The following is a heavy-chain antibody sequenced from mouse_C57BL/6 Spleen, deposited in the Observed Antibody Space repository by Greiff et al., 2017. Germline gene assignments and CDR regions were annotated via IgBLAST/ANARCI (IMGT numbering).Heavy chain of an antibody. J-gene: IGHJ3*01. D-gene: IGHD2-3*01. CDR1: GYTFTSYW. CDR3: ARSGNDGYSAWFAY. CDR2: IDPSDSET. V-gene: IGHV1-52*01. Sequence: QVQLQQPGAELVRPGSSVKLSCKASGYTFTSYWMHWVKQRPIQGLEWIGNIDPSDSETHYNQKFKDKATLTVDKSSSTAYMQRSSLTSEDSAVYYCARSGNDGYSAWFAYWGQGTLVTVSA.